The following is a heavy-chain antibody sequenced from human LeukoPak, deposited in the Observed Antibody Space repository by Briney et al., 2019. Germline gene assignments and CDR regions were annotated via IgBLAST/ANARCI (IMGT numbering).Heavy chain of an antibody. CDR3: ARDGGSAVAGSIDY. V-gene: IGHV3-30-3*01. CDR2: VSYDGSNK. J-gene: IGHJ4*02. CDR1: GFTFSSYA. D-gene: IGHD6-19*01. Sequence: GGSLRLSCAASGFTFSSYAMHWVRQTPGKGLEWVAVVSYDGSNKYYADSVKGRFTISRDNSKNTLFLQMNSLRPEDMAVYYCARDGGSAVAGSIDYWGQETLVIVSS.